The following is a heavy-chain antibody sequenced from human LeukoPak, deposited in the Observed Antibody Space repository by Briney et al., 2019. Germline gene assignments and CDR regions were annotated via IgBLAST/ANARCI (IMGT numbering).Heavy chain of an antibody. D-gene: IGHD3-22*01. CDR1: GFTFSSYA. CDR2: IRGSGGST. J-gene: IGHJ3*02. V-gene: IGHV3-23*01. CDR3: ARDFYDSSGYTGASDI. Sequence: GGSLRLSCAASGFTFSSYAMSWVRQAPGKGLEWVSTIRGSGGSTYYADSVKGRFTISRDNSKNTLYLQMNSLRAEDTAVYCCARDFYDSSGYTGASDIWGQGTMVTVSS.